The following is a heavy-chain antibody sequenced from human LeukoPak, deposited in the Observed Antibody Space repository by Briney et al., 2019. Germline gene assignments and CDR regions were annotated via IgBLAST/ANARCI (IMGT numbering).Heavy chain of an antibody. CDR3: AKDRSWLDAFDI. Sequence: PGGSLRLSCAASGFIFSSYAMHWVRQAPGKGLEWVAVISYDGSNKYYADSVKGRFTISRDNSKNTLYLQMNSLRAEDTAVYYCAKDRSWLDAFDIWGQGTMVTVPS. CDR1: GFIFSSYA. V-gene: IGHV3-30*18. D-gene: IGHD6-13*01. J-gene: IGHJ3*02. CDR2: ISYDGSNK.